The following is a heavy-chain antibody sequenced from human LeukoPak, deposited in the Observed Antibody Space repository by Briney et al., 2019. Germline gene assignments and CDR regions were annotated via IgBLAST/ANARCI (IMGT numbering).Heavy chain of an antibody. CDR3: ARGDSSSSEEFDY. J-gene: IGHJ4*02. V-gene: IGHV4-39*07. D-gene: IGHD6-6*01. Sequence: SETLSLTCTVSGGSISSSSYYWGWIRQPPGKGLEWIGSIYYSGSTYYNPSLKSRVTISVDTSKNQFSLKLSSVTAADTAVYYCARGDSSSSEEFDYWGQGTLVTVSS. CDR2: IYYSGST. CDR1: GGSISSSSYY.